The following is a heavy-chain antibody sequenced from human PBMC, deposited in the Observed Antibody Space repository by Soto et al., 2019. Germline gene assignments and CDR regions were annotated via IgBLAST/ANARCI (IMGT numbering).Heavy chain of an antibody. CDR2: ISAYNGNT. V-gene: IGHV1-18*01. CDR3: ARHYGYCSGGNCYHNYWYFDL. D-gene: IGHD2-15*01. Sequence: ASVKVSCKASGYTFTSYGISWVRQAPGQGLEWMGWISAYNGNTNYAQKLQGRVTMTTDTSKNQFSLRLSSVTAADTAVYHCARHYGYCSGGNCYHNYWYFDLWGRGTLVTVSS. CDR1: GYTFTSYG. J-gene: IGHJ2*01.